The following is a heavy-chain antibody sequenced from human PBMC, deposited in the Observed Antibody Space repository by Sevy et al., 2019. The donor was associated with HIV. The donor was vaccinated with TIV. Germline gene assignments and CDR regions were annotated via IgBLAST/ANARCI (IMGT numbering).Heavy chain of an antibody. Sequence: GGSLRLSCGASGFTFSRYSMNWVRQAPGKGLEWVSSISSGNSYIYYADSVKSRFTISRDNAKNSLYLHMNSLRAEDTAVYYCARGAGAVVAGNYFDYWGQGILVTVSS. CDR1: GFTFSRYS. D-gene: IGHD6-19*01. CDR3: ARGAGAVVAGNYFDY. J-gene: IGHJ4*02. V-gene: IGHV3-21*01. CDR2: ISSGNSYI.